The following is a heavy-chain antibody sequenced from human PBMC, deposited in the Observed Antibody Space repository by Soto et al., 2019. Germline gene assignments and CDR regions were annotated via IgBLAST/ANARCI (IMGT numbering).Heavy chain of an antibody. Sequence: VQLVESGGDLVQPGGSLRLSCAASGFTFSNYNMHWVRQAPGKGLEYVSGITNNGGSTNYASSVKGRFTVSRDNSKNTLYLQMGSLRTEDMAVYYCARIRQAYGDFDYWGQGTLVTVSS. V-gene: IGHV3-64*01. CDR1: GFTFSNYN. D-gene: IGHD4-17*01. CDR3: ARIRQAYGDFDY. CDR2: ITNNGGST. J-gene: IGHJ4*02.